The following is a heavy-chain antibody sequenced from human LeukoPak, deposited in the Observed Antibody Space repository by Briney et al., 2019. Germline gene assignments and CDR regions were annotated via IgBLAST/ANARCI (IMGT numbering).Heavy chain of an antibody. D-gene: IGHD4-17*01. V-gene: IGHV3-53*01. CDR2: IYSGFST. CDR3: AITVGYGDYNWFDP. Sequence: PGGSLRLSCAASGFTVSSNYMSWVRQAPGKGLEWVSVIYSGFSTYYADSVKGRFTISRDNSKNTLYLQMNSLRAEDTAVYYCAITVGYGDYNWFDPWGQGTLVTVSS. CDR1: GFTVSSNY. J-gene: IGHJ5*02.